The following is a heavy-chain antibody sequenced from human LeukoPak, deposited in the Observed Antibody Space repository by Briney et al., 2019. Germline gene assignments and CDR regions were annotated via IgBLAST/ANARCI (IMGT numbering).Heavy chain of an antibody. Sequence: GGSLRLSCAASRFTFSSFSMHWVRQAPGKGLEWVAVMSYDGSNKNYADSVKGRFTISRDNSKNTLYLLMNSLRVEDTAVYYCARDDPWAGAPVAETWGQGTLVTVSS. CDR1: RFTFSSFS. J-gene: IGHJ5*02. CDR2: MSYDGSNK. D-gene: IGHD2-2*01. V-gene: IGHV3-30-3*01. CDR3: ARDDPWAGAPVAET.